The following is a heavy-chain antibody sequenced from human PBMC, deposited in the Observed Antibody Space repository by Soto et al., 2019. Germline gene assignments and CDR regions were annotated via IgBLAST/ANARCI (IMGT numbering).Heavy chain of an antibody. V-gene: IGHV1-46*01. D-gene: IGHD6-13*01. Sequence: ASVKVSCKASGYTFTSYYMHWVRQAPGQGLEWMGIINPSGGSTSYAQKFQGRVTMTRDASTSTVYMELSSLRSEDTAVYYCARGGPSGSSWYIRRDYYYGMDVWGQGTTVTVSS. CDR3: ARGGPSGSSWYIRRDYYYGMDV. CDR2: INPSGGST. CDR1: GYTFTSYY. J-gene: IGHJ6*02.